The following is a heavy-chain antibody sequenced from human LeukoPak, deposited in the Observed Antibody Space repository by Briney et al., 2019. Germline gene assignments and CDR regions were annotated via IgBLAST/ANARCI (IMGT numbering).Heavy chain of an antibody. D-gene: IGHD3-10*01. CDR3: AKGYYSSGSSGWFDY. CDR1: GFTFSSSA. CDR2: IRGSGDRT. Sequence: PGGSLRLSCAASGFTFSSSAVSWVRQAPGKGLEWVSTIRGSGDRTYYVDSVKGRFTISRDNSKNTLFLHMNSLRAEATAVYSCAKGYYSSGSSGWFDYWGQGTLVTVSS. V-gene: IGHV3-23*01. J-gene: IGHJ4*02.